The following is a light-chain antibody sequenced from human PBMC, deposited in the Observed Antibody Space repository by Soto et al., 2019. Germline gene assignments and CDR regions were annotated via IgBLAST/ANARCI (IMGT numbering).Light chain of an antibody. CDR1: QSISSY. CDR2: AAS. CDR3: KQIYSYPPT. Sequence: DIQMTQSPSSLSASVGDRVTITCRASQSISSYLNWYQQKPGKAPKLLIYAASSLQSGVPSRFSGSGSGTDFTLTISSLQPEDFATYYCKQIYSYPPTFVPGIKVDTK. V-gene: IGKV1-39*01. J-gene: IGKJ3*01.